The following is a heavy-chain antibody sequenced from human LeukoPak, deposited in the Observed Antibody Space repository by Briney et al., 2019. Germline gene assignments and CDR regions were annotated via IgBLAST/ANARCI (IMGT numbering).Heavy chain of an antibody. CDR2: ISWNSGSI. CDR3: AKDLSSFGVVIEVNYYYGMDV. D-gene: IGHD3-3*01. V-gene: IGHV3-9*01. Sequence: GGSLRLSCAASGFTFDDYAMHWVRQAPGKGLEWVSGISWNSGSIGYADSVKGRFTISRDNDTNSLYLQMNSLRAEDTALYYCAKDLSSFGVVIEVNYYYGMDVWGQGTTVTVSS. CDR1: GFTFDDYA. J-gene: IGHJ6*02.